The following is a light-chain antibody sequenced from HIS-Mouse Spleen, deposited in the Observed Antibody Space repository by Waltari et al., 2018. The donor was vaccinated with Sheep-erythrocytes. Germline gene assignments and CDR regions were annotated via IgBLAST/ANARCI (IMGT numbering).Light chain of an antibody. J-gene: IGKJ4*01. V-gene: IGKV4-1*01. CDR2: WAS. Sequence: DIVMTQSPDSLAVSLGERATINCKSSQSVLYSSNNKNYLAWYQQKPGQPPKLLIYWASTRESGFPDRCSGSGSGTNFTLTISSLQAEDVAVYYCQQYYSTLTFGGGTKVEIK. CDR3: QQYYSTLT. CDR1: QSVLYSSNNKNY.